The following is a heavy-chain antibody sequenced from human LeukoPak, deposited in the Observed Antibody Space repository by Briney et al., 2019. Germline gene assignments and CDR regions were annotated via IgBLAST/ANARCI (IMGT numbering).Heavy chain of an antibody. V-gene: IGHV3-7*01. CDR1: GFTFRAYW. Sequence: GGSLRLSCAASGFTFRAYWMSWVRQAPGKGLEWVANINQDGSEKDYVDSVKGRFTISRGNARNSLYLQMNTLRAEDTAVYFCARLRYTYGKNFDYWGQGALVTVSS. J-gene: IGHJ4*02. CDR3: ARLRYTYGKNFDY. CDR2: INQDGSEK. D-gene: IGHD5-18*01.